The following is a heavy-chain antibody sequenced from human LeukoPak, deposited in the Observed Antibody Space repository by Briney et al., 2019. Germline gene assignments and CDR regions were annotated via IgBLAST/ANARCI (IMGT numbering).Heavy chain of an antibody. Sequence: GRSLRLSCAASGFTFSSYAMHWVRQAPGKGLEWVSSISSSSSYIYYADSVKGRFTISRDNAKNSLYLQMNSLRAEDTAVYYCARAASPEDYYGSGSPTENWFDPWGQGTLVTVSS. CDR2: ISSSSSYI. CDR3: ARAASPEDYYGSGSPTENWFDP. D-gene: IGHD3-10*01. CDR1: GFTFSSYA. V-gene: IGHV3-21*01. J-gene: IGHJ5*02.